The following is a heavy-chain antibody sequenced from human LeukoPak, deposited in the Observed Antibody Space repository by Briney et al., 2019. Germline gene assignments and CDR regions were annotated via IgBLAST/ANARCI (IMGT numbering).Heavy chain of an antibody. J-gene: IGHJ5*02. D-gene: IGHD2-2*01. CDR3: ARGVVVVPAARWFDP. Sequence: GGSLRLSCAASGFTFSSYSMNWVRQAPGKGLEWVSSISSSSSYIYYADSVRGRFTISRDNAKNSLYLQMNSLRAADTAVYYCARGVVVVPAARWFDPWGQGTLVTVSS. V-gene: IGHV3-21*01. CDR1: GFTFSSYS. CDR2: ISSSSSYI.